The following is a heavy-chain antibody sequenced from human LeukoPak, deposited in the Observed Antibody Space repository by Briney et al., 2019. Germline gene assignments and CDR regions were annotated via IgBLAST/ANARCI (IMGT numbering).Heavy chain of an antibody. CDR3: ARDARSFAY. CDR1: GVTFSSYS. V-gene: IGHV3-21*01. J-gene: IGHJ4*02. CDR2: ISSSSSYI. Sequence: GGPLRLSCAASGVTFSSYSMNWVRQAPGKGLEWDSSISSSSSYIYYADSVKRRFTISTDNAKHSLYLQMNSVRAEDTAVYYCARDARSFAYWGQGTLVTVSS.